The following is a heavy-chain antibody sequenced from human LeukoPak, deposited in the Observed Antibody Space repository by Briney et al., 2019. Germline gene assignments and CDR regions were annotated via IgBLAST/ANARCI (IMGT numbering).Heavy chain of an antibody. CDR2: INPNSGGT. Sequence: RASVKVSCKASGYTFTGYYIHWVRQAPGQGLEWMGWINPNSGGTNYAQKFQGRVTMTRDTSISTAYMELSGLRSDDTAVYYCARDQNYYGSGSYWYYYYYMDVWGKGTTVTISS. J-gene: IGHJ6*03. V-gene: IGHV1-2*02. CDR1: GYTFTGYY. CDR3: ARDQNYYGSGSYWYYYYYMDV. D-gene: IGHD3-10*01.